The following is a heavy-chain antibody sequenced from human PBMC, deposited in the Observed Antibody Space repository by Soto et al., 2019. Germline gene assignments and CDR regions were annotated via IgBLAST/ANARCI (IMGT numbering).Heavy chain of an antibody. CDR3: ARGGVGATGYYGMDV. CDR1: GFTFSSYG. CDR2: IWYDGSNK. D-gene: IGHD1-26*01. J-gene: IGHJ6*02. Sequence: QVQLVESGGGVVQPGRSLRLSCAASGFTFSSYGMNWVRQAPGKGLEWVAVIWYDGSNKYYADSVKGRFTISRDNSKNTLYLQMNSLRAEDTAVYYCARGGVGATGYYGMDVWGQGTTVTVSS. V-gene: IGHV3-33*01.